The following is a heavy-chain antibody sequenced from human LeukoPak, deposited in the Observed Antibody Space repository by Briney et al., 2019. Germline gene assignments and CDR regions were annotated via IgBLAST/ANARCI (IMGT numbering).Heavy chain of an antibody. CDR2: IYYSGST. V-gene: IGHV4-39*01. CDR3: ATSPAMIVVIDAFDI. D-gene: IGHD3-22*01. CDR1: GGSISSSSYY. J-gene: IGHJ3*02. Sequence: SETLSPTCTVSGGSISSSSYYWGWIRQPPGKGLEWIGSIYYSGSTYYNPSLKSRVTISVGTSKNQFSLKLSSVTAADTAVYYCATSPAMIVVIDAFDIWGQGTMVTASS.